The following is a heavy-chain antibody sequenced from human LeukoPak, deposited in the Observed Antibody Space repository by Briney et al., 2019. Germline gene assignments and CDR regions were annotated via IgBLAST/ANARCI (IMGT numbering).Heavy chain of an antibody. V-gene: IGHV3-30*18. Sequence: GGSLRLSCAASGFSFSSYVMHWVRQAPGKGLEWVAVIKADGSDKYYADSGKGRSTISRDNSKNQLYLQLNSLRAEDTAVYYCAKGVRGVIAYYLDYWGQGTLVTVSS. D-gene: IGHD3-10*01. J-gene: IGHJ4*02. CDR3: AKGVRGVIAYYLDY. CDR1: GFSFSSYV. CDR2: IKADGSDK.